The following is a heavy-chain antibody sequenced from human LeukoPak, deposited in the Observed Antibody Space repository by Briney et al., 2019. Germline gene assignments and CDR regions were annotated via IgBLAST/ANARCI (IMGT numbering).Heavy chain of an antibody. CDR2: ISGSGGST. Sequence: SGGSLRLSCAASGFNFSSYAMSGVRQAPGKGLEWGSAISGSGGSTYYADSVKGRFTISRDNSKNTLYLQMNSLRAEDTAVYYCAKRYDSSGYYPPDAFDIWGQGTMVTVSS. D-gene: IGHD3-22*01. V-gene: IGHV3-23*01. J-gene: IGHJ3*02. CDR3: AKRYDSSGYYPPDAFDI. CDR1: GFNFSSYA.